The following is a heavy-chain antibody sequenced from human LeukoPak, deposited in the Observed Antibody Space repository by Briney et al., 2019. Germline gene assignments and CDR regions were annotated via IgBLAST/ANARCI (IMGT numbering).Heavy chain of an antibody. J-gene: IGHJ4*02. V-gene: IGHV3-23*01. D-gene: IGHD1/OR15-1a*01. CDR2: LSGSGGST. Sequence: GGSLRLSCAASGFTFSSYAMSWVRQAPGEGLEWVSLLSGSGGSTYYADSVKGRFTISRDNSKNTLYLQMNSLRAEDTAVYYCAKAWLEQGGMFDYWGQGTLVTVSS. CDR1: GFTFSSYA. CDR3: AKAWLEQGGMFDY.